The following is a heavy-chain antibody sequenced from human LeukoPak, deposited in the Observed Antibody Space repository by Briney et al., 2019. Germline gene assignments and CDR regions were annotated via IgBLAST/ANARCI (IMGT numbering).Heavy chain of an antibody. CDR3: ARVGPDFDY. Sequence: SSVKVSCKASGGTFSSYAINWVRQAPGQGLEWMGRIIPILGIPNYAQKFQGRVTITADRSTSTAYMELSSLRSEDAAVYYCARVGPDFDYWGQGTLVTVSS. D-gene: IGHD1-26*01. V-gene: IGHV1-69*04. J-gene: IGHJ4*02. CDR2: IIPILGIP. CDR1: GGTFSSYA.